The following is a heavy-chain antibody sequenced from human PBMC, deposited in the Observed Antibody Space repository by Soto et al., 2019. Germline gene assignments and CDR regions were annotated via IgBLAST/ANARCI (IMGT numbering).Heavy chain of an antibody. CDR3: AKDLWYSSFSMDV. J-gene: IGHJ6*02. V-gene: IGHV3-23*01. CDR1: GFSLSTYV. Sequence: EVQLLESGGGLVQPGGSLRLSCVVSGFSLSTYVMSWVRQAPGKGLEWVSTVGRTTSTFYADSVRGRFTISRDNSNNALFLQMNSLRAEDTAVYYCAKDLWYSSFSMDVWGQGTTVTVSS. CDR2: VGRTTST. D-gene: IGHD6-13*01.